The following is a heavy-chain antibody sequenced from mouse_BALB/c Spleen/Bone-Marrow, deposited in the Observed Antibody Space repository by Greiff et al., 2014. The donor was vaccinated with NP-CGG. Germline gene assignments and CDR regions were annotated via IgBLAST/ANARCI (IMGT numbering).Heavy chain of an antibody. CDR2: IWADGST. Sequence: VQRVESGPGLVAPSQSLSISCTVSGFSLTSYGVHWVRQPPGKGLEWLGVIWADGSTNYNSALMSRLSISKDNSKSQVFLKMNSLQTDDTAMYYCARITTATGAMDYCGQGTSVTVSS. CDR1: GFSLTSYG. J-gene: IGHJ4*01. D-gene: IGHD1-2*01. CDR3: ARITTATGAMDY. V-gene: IGHV2-9*02.